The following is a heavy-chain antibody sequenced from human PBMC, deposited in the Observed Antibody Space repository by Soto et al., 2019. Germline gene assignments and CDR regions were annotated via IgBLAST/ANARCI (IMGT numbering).Heavy chain of an antibody. D-gene: IGHD3-16*01. Sequence: SETLSLTCAVSGSSISSGGYSWSWIRQPPGKGLEWIGYIYHSGSTYYNTSLKSRVTISVDRSKNQFSLKLSSVTAADTAVYYCARVLGPWGQGTLVTVSS. CDR3: ARVLGP. CDR2: IYHSGST. V-gene: IGHV4-30-2*01. CDR1: GSSISSGGYS. J-gene: IGHJ4*02.